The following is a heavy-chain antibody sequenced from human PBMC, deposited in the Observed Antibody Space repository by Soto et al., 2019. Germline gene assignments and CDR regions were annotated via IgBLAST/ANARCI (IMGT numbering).Heavy chain of an antibody. Sequence: GESLKISCKGSGYSFTSYWIGWVRQMPGKGLEWMGIIYPGDSHTTYSPSFQGQVTISADKSXXXXXXXXXXXKASDTAMYYCARRWAYTTSSFDYWGQGTLVTVSS. CDR3: ARRWAYTTSSFDY. V-gene: IGHV5-51*01. J-gene: IGHJ4*02. D-gene: IGHD3-16*01. CDR1: GYSFTSYW. CDR2: IYPGDSHT.